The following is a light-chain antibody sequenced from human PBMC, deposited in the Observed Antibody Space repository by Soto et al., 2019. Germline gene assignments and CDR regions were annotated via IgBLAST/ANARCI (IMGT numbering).Light chain of an antibody. Sequence: DIQMWQSASSLSATEGDRVTIIFRASQSVSTRLAWYQQKPGKAPKVLIYDASSWAGGVPSRFTGSGSGTEYTLTINSLQPDDFPTYYCHPYSLYWPFGQGAKVDI. V-gene: IGKV1-5*02. J-gene: IGKJ1*01. CDR2: DAS. CDR1: QSVSTR. CDR3: HPYSLYWP.